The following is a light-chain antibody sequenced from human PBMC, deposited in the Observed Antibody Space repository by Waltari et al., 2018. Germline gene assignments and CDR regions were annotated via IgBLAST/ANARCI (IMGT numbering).Light chain of an antibody. V-gene: IGKV2-30*02. CDR2: KVS. CDR1: QSLVHHAGKIY. Sequence: DVVMTQSPLSLAVTLGQPASVSCRSSQSLVHHAGKIYLNCLQQGPGQSPRRLIYKVSNRDSWGPDRFIGSGSGTDFTLKINRVEAEEVGVYYCMQATHWPPTFGQGTRLEIK. CDR3: MQATHWPPT. J-gene: IGKJ5*01.